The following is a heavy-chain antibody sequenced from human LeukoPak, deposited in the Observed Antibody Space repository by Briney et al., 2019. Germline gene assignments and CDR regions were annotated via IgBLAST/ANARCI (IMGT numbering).Heavy chain of an antibody. Sequence: GGSLRLSCAASGFIFTNYAMSWVRQAPGKGLEWASTISQGGETPYYADSVKGRFTISRDNSKNTLYLQISSLSAEDTAVYYCARLVIPSHSRWFDPWGQGTLVTVSS. J-gene: IGHJ5*02. V-gene: IGHV3-23*01. D-gene: IGHD2-21*01. CDR1: GFIFTNYA. CDR2: ISQGGETP. CDR3: ARLVIPSHSRWFDP.